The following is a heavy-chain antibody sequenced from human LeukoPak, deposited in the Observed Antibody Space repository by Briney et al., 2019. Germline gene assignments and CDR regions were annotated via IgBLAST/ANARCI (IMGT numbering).Heavy chain of an antibody. Sequence: GGSLRLSCAASGFTFSSYSMNWVRQAPGKGLEWVSSISSSSSYIYYADSVKGRFTISRDNAKNSLYLQMNSLRAEDTAVYHCARVGPDILAPVFELYFDYWGQGTLVTVSS. V-gene: IGHV3-21*01. CDR3: ARVGPDILAPVFELYFDY. CDR2: ISSSSSYI. D-gene: IGHD3-9*01. CDR1: GFTFSSYS. J-gene: IGHJ4*02.